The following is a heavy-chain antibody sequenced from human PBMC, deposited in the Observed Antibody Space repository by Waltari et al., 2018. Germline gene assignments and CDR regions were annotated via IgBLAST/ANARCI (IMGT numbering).Heavy chain of an antibody. CDR2: IDPSDSYS. CDR1: GYSFNDYW. J-gene: IGHJ4*02. V-gene: IGHV5-10-1*01. Sequence: AEVKKSGESLTISCQASGYSFNDYWITWVRQKPGKGLEWMGRIDPSDSYSSYSPSFQGHVTFSADKSINTAYLQWSSVKASDTATYYCARRLSAVNENFDYWGQGTLVTVSP. CDR3: ARRLSAVNENFDY. D-gene: IGHD1-1*01.